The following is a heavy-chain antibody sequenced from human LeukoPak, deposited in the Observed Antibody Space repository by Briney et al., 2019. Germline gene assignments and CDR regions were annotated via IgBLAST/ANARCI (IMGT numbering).Heavy chain of an antibody. J-gene: IGHJ1*01. D-gene: IGHD2-2*01. CDR3: ATATQPRGYFLH. CDR2: ISVNNGGT. Sequence: GASVKVSCKASGYTFTTYSLAWVRQAPGQSLEWMGWISVNNGGTIYAQSFQDRVTLTRDTSTNTGYLELRSLRSDDTAIIYCATATQPRGYFLHWGQGTLVTVSS. V-gene: IGHV1-18*01. CDR1: GYTFTTYS.